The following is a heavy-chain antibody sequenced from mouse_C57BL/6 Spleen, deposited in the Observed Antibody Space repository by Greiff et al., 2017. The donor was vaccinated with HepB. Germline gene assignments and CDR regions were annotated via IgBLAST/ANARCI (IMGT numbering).Heavy chain of an antibody. V-gene: IGHV1-74*01. CDR1: GYTFTSYW. CDR2: IHPSDSDN. D-gene: IGHD3-3*01. Sequence: QVQLQQPGAELVKPGASVKVSCKASGYTFTSYWMHRVKQRPGQGLEWIGRIHPSDSDNNYNQKFKGKATLTVDKSSSTAYMPISSLTSEVSAVYYCALTGTSFLDDWGQGTTLTVSS. J-gene: IGHJ2*01. CDR3: ALTGTSFLDD.